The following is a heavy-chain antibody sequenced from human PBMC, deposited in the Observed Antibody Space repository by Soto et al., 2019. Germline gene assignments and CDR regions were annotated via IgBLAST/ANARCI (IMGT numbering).Heavy chain of an antibody. Sequence: SGPTLVNPTQTLTLTCTCSGFPLNSNRVGVAWIRQPPGKALEWLGIVYWNDEKRYSTSLKNRLTITKDTSTSQVFLKMTNMDSADTGTYFCAHREDSSKYAYWGPGILVTVSS. CDR1: GFPLNSNRVG. J-gene: IGHJ4*02. D-gene: IGHD6-6*01. V-gene: IGHV2-5*01. CDR2: VYWNDEK. CDR3: AHREDSSKYAY.